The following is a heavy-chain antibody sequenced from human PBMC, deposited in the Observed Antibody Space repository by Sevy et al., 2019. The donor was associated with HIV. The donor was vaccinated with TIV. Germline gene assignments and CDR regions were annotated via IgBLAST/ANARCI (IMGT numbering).Heavy chain of an antibody. CDR3: TRVPAAILRYYYYYYMDV. CDR2: IRSKAYGGTT. J-gene: IGHJ6*03. CDR1: GFTFGDYA. V-gene: IGHV3-49*04. D-gene: IGHD2-2*02. Sequence: GGSLRLSCTASGFTFGDYAMSWVRQAPGKGLEWVGFIRSKAYGGTTEYAASVKGRFTISRDDSKSIAYLQMNSLKTEDTAVYYCTRVPAAILRYYYYYYMDVWGKGTTVTVSS.